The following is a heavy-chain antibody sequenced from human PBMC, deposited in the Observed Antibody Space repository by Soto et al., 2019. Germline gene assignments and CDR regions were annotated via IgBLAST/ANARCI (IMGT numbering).Heavy chain of an antibody. CDR2: ISAYNGNS. Sequence: QVQLVQSGAEMKKPGASVKVSCKASGYTFTSYGISWVRQAPGQGLEWMGWISAYNGNSNYAQKLQGRVTMTTDTSTSTAYMELRSLRSDDTAVYYCARVYRITMVRGELSEYWGQGTLVTVSS. V-gene: IGHV1-18*01. CDR1: GYTFTSYG. J-gene: IGHJ4*02. CDR3: ARVYRITMVRGELSEY. D-gene: IGHD3-10*01.